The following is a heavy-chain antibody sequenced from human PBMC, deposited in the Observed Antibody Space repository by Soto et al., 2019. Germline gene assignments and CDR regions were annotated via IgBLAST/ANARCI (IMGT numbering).Heavy chain of an antibody. CDR3: AKAGLEMATILDY. Sequence: SETLSLTCTVSGGSISRYHWSWIRQPPGKGLEWIGYIYYTGSTNYNPSLKSRVTISADTSKNQFSLKLSSVTAADTAVYYCAKAGLEMATILDYWGQGTLVTVSS. CDR1: GGSISRYH. CDR2: IYYTGST. V-gene: IGHV4-59*01. J-gene: IGHJ4*02.